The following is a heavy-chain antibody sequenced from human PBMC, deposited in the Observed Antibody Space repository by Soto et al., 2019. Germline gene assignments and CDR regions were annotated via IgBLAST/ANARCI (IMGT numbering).Heavy chain of an antibody. CDR1: GYTFTSYA. CDR2: INAGNGNT. V-gene: IGHV1-3*01. Sequence: GASVKVSCKASGYTFTSYAMHWVRQAPGQRLEWMGWINAGNGNTKYSQKFQGRVTITRDTSASTAYMELSSLRSEDTAVYYCARDPGLYSSSWYFDYWGQGTLVTVSS. D-gene: IGHD6-13*01. J-gene: IGHJ4*02. CDR3: ARDPGLYSSSWYFDY.